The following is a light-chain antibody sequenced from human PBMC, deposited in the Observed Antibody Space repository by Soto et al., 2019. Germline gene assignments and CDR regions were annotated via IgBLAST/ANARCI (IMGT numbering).Light chain of an antibody. Sequence: AQAGSTLSASVGDRVTITCRASQSISTHLAWYQQKPGDAPNLLIYDASTLQSGVPSRFSGSASGTDFTLTVSSLQPDDFASYYCQQYADYPLAFGQGTKVDIK. V-gene: IGKV1-5*01. CDR2: DAS. CDR3: QQYADYPLA. CDR1: QSISTH. J-gene: IGKJ2*01.